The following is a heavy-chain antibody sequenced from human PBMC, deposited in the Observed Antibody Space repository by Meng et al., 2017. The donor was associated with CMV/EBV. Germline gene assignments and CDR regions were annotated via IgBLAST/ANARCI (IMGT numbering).Heavy chain of an antibody. D-gene: IGHD1-26*01. CDR1: GGTFSTFA. J-gene: IGHJ4*02. V-gene: IGHV1-69*12. CDR2: IIPVFETA. CDR3: ARGGDSWYSDY. Sequence: QVQLVRCTEEVKKPGSSVKVSCKTSGGTFSTFAISWVRQAPGEGLEWMGGIIPVFETANYAERFQDRVTITADDSTTTAYMELSSLRADGTALYSCARGGDSWYSDYWGQGTLVTVSS.